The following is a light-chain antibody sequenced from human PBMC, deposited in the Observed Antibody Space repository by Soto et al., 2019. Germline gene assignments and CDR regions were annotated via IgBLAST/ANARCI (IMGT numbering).Light chain of an antibody. J-gene: IGKJ3*01. CDR3: QQADSFPPLFT. Sequence: DIQLTQSPSSVSASVGDRVTITCRASQGIGSWLAWYQQKPGKAPKLLIYAASRLHGGVPSRFSGSGSGTDFTLTITSLKPEDFASYYCQQADSFPPLFTFGPGTKVDMK. CDR2: AAS. V-gene: IGKV1-12*01. CDR1: QGIGSW.